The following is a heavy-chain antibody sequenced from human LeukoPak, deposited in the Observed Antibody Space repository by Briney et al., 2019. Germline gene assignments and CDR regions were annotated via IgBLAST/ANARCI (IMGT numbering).Heavy chain of an antibody. V-gene: IGHV3-23*01. CDR1: GFTFSSYA. D-gene: IGHD3-10*01. CDR2: LTGSGGST. Sequence: GGSLRLSCAASGFTFSSYAMTWVRQAPGKGLEWVSALTGSGGSTHYADSVKGRFTISRDNSKNTLYLQMNSLRAEDTAVYFCAREYGSGSYYCDYWGQGTLVTVSS. J-gene: IGHJ4*02. CDR3: AREYGSGSYYCDY.